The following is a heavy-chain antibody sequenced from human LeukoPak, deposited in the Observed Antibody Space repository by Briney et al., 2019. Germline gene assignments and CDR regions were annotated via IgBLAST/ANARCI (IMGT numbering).Heavy chain of an antibody. V-gene: IGHV4-34*01. CDR3: VRRFSDYDSGQY. D-gene: IGHD5-12*01. CDR2: INHSGST. J-gene: IGHJ4*02. Sequence: SETLSLTCAVYGVSLSAYDWIWIRQPPGKGLEWIGEINHSGSTNYNPSLKSRVTISGDTSTNQFSLKLSSVTAADTAVYYCVRRFSDYDSGQYWGQGTLVIVSS. CDR1: GVSLSAYD.